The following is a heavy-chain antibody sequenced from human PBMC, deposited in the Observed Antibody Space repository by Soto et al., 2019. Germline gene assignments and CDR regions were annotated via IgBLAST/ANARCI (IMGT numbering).Heavy chain of an antibody. CDR2: ISPQGGST. CDR1: GFAFSSYA. D-gene: IGHD2-21*01. V-gene: IGHV3-64D*06. Sequence: VGSVRLSCSASGFAFSSYAMHWVRQTPGKGLEYVSAISPQGGSTYYADSVKGRFTISRDDSKNTVYLQMSSLRPDDTAVYYCVNMMIARGAFDFWGQGTLVTVSS. J-gene: IGHJ4*02. CDR3: VNMMIARGAFDF.